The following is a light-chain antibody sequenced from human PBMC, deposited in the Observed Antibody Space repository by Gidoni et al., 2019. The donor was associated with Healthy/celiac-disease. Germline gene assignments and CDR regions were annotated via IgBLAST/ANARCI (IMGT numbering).Light chain of an antibody. CDR1: QSISSW. Sequence: DIQLTQSPSTLSASVGDRVTITCRASQSISSWLAWYQQKPGKAPKLLIYKASSLESGVPSRFSGSGSGTEFTLTISSLQPDDCATYYCQQYNSYWTFGQXTKVEIK. CDR3: QQYNSYWT. J-gene: IGKJ1*01. CDR2: KAS. V-gene: IGKV1-5*03.